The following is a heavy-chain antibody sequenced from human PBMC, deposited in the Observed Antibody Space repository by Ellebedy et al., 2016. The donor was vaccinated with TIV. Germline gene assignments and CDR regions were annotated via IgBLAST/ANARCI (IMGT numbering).Heavy chain of an antibody. CDR1: GGSISSYY. J-gene: IGHJ6*02. Sequence: SETLSLTXTVSGGSISSYYWSWIRQPPGKGLEWIGYIYYSGSTNYNPSLKSRVTISVDTSKNQFSLKLSSVTAADTAVYYCARDGQPQEGYYYYGMDVWGQGTTVTVSS. V-gene: IGHV4-59*01. CDR3: ARDGQPQEGYYYYGMDV. CDR2: IYYSGST.